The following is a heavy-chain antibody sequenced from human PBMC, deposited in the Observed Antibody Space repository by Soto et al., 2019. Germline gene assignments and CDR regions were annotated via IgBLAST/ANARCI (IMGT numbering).Heavy chain of an antibody. V-gene: IGHV3-7*05. CDR3: AGDFWEGGAVFGSNTYSDCHGMDV. Sequence: EVQLVESGGGLVQPGGSLRVSCAASGFTFSSYWMSWVRQAPGKGLQWVANIKRDGSEKYYVDSVKGRFIISRDNAKNSLYLQMNSLRVEDTAVYYCAGDFWEGGAVFGSNTYSDCHGMDVWGQGTTVTVSS. J-gene: IGHJ6*02. CDR2: IKRDGSEK. CDR1: GFTFSSYW. D-gene: IGHD3-3*01.